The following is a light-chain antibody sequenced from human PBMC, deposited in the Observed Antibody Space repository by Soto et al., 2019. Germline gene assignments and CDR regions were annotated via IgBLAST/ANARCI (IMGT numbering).Light chain of an antibody. J-gene: IGKJ2*01. CDR3: QQYDSSSPT. V-gene: IGKV1-5*01. CDR2: DAS. Sequence: DIQMTQSPSTLSASVGDGVTITCRASQNISVWLAWYQQRPGKAPKFLMYDASSLETGVPSRFSGSGSGTEVTLTIRSLQPDDSATYHYQQYDSSSPTFGQGTKLDLK. CDR1: QNISVW.